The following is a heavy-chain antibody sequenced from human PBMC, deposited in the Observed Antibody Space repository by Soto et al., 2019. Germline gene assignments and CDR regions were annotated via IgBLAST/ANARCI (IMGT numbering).Heavy chain of an antibody. V-gene: IGHV3-23*01. CDR2: ISGSGGIT. CDR3: AKAEKSSAVAGYFDS. D-gene: IGHD6-19*01. J-gene: IGHJ4*02. CDR1: EFIFSNYT. Sequence: XGSLILSCAASEFIFSNYTMNGVRQAPGKGLEWVSAISGSGGITYYADSVKGRFTISRDNSKNTLYLQMNSLRAEDTAVYYCAKAEKSSAVAGYFDSWGQGTLVTVSS.